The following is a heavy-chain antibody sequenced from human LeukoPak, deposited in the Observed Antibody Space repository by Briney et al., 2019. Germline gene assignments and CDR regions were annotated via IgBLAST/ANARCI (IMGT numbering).Heavy chain of an antibody. Sequence: SETLSLTCTVSGASISSYYWSWIRQPPGKGLEWIGDIYYSGSIKXXPSXKXRVTMSVDTSKNQFSLKLSSVTAADTAIYYCARENPSGYYNRPIDYWGQGTLVTVSS. CDR3: ARENPSGYYNRPIDY. V-gene: IGHV4-59*01. CDR1: GASISSYY. CDR2: IYYSGSI. D-gene: IGHD3-22*01. J-gene: IGHJ4*02.